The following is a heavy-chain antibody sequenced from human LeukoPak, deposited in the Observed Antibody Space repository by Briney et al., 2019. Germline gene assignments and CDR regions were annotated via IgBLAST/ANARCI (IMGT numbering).Heavy chain of an antibody. V-gene: IGHV4-61*02. J-gene: IGHJ5*02. CDR1: GGSISSGSYY. CDR2: IYTSGST. Sequence: SETLSLTCTVSGGSISSGSYYWSWIRQPAGKGLEWIGRIYTSGSTNYNPSLKSRVTISVDTSKNQFSLNLSSVTAADTAVYYCARGPAWGWFDPWGQGTLVTVSS. CDR3: ARGPAWGWFDP. D-gene: IGHD3-16*01.